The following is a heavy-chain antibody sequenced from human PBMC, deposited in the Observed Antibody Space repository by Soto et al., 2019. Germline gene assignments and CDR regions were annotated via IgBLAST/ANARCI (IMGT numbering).Heavy chain of an antibody. J-gene: IGHJ4*02. CDR3: ASLRRGYSYGFDY. CDR2: IYHRGST. D-gene: IGHD5-18*01. CDR1: GGSISSGGYS. Sequence: PSETLSLTCAVSGGSISSGGYSWSWIRQPPGKGLEWIGYIYHRGSTYYNPCLKSRVTTSVDRSKNQFSLKLSSVTAADTAVYYCASLRRGYSYGFDYWGQGTLVTVSS. V-gene: IGHV4-30-2*01.